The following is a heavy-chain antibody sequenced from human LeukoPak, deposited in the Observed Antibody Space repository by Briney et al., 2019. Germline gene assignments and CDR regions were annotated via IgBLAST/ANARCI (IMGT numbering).Heavy chain of an antibody. Sequence: SETLSLTCTVSGGSISSSTFYWGWIRQPPGKGLEWIGSIYHSGSTYYNPSLKSRVTISVDTSKNQFSLKLSSVTAADTAVYYCARDAAVAGLGDWFDPWGQGTLVTVSS. D-gene: IGHD6-19*01. CDR1: GGSISSSTFY. J-gene: IGHJ5*02. V-gene: IGHV4-39*07. CDR3: ARDAAVAGLGDWFDP. CDR2: IYHSGST.